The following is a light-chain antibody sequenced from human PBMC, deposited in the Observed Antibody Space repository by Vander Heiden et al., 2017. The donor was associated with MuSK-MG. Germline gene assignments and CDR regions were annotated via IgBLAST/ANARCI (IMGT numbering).Light chain of an antibody. Sequence: SSVLTQPPSVSVAPGETARITWGGTNIGGQSVHGYQQKPGQAPVLVIYYNSDRPSGIPERFSGSNSGNTATLTIRRVEAGDEADDYCQVWDSSSDHGVFGTGTEVTVL. CDR1: NIGGQS. V-gene: IGLV3-21*04. CDR3: QVWDSSSDHGV. J-gene: IGLJ1*01. CDR2: YNS.